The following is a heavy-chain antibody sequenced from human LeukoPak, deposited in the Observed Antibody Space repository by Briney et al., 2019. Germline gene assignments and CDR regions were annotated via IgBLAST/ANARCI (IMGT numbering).Heavy chain of an antibody. CDR3: ARDLTTVIAHVLYFDS. D-gene: IGHD4-11*01. CDR2: ISSSSSYI. Sequence: GGSLRLSCAASGFTFSSYNMNWVRQAPGKGLEWVSSISSSSSYIYYADSVKGRFTISRDNAKNSLYLQMNSLRAEDTAVYYCARDLTTVIAHVLYFDSWGQGTLVTVSS. CDR1: GFTFSSYN. J-gene: IGHJ4*02. V-gene: IGHV3-21*01.